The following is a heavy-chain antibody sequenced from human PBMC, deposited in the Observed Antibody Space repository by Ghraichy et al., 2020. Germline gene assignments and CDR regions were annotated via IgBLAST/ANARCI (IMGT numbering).Heavy chain of an antibody. Sequence: GGSLRLSCAASGFTFSSYDMSWVRQAPGKGLEWVSDISGSGGSTYYADSVKGRFTISRDNSKKMLYLQMNSLRAEDTAVYYCAKDTGGSTSGDAFGIWGQETMVTVSS. CDR3: AKDTGGSTSGDAFGI. CDR1: GFTFSSYD. V-gene: IGHV3-23*01. J-gene: IGHJ3*02. D-gene: IGHD2-8*02. CDR2: ISGSGGST.